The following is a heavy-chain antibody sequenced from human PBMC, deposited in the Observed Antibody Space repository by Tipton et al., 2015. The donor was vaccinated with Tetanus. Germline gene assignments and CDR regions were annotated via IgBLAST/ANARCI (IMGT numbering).Heavy chain of an antibody. CDR2: INNDGNRT. J-gene: IGHJ5*02. D-gene: IGHD6-19*01. CDR1: GFNFSNYW. Sequence: SLRLSCAASGFNFSNYWMHWVRQAPGKGLMWVSRINNDGNRTTCAASVKGRFTISRNNAENTVYLQMNSLRAEDTAVYYCARAHVVAGTGGFAPWGQGTLVTVSS. CDR3: ARAHVVAGTGGFAP. V-gene: IGHV3-74*03.